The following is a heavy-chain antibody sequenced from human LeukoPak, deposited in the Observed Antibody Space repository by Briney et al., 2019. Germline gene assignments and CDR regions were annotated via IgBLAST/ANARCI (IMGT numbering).Heavy chain of an antibody. CDR2: IYWDDDK. CDR1: GFSLSTSGVG. J-gene: IGHJ4*02. Sequence: SGPTLVNPTQTLTLTCTFSGFSLSTSGVGVGWTRQPPGKALEWLAVIYWDDDKRYCPSLKSRLTITKDTSKNQVVLTMTNMDPVDTATYYCAHRYYARGENYFDYWGQGTLVTVSS. D-gene: IGHD3-22*01. CDR3: AHRYYARGENYFDY. V-gene: IGHV2-5*02.